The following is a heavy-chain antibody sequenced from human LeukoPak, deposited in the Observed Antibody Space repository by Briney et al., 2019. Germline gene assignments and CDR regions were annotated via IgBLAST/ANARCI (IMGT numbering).Heavy chain of an antibody. V-gene: IGHV4-38-2*02. J-gene: IGHJ2*01. CDR2: IYHSGST. CDR3: ASGLGSKPWYFDL. D-gene: IGHD2-2*01. CDR1: GYSISSGYY. Sequence: SETLSLTCTVSGYSISSGYYWGWIRQPPGKGLEWIGSIYHSGSTYYNPSLKSRVTISVDTSKNQFSLKLSSVTAADTAVYYCASGLGSKPWYFDLWGRGTLVTVSS.